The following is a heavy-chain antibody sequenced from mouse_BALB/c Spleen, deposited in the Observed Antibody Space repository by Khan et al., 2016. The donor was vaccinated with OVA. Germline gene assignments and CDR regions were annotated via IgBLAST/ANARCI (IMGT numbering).Heavy chain of an antibody. CDR2: IWSGGST. J-gene: IGHJ4*01. Sequence: QMQLQQSGPGLVQPSQSLSITCTVSGFSLTSYGVHWVRQSPGKGLEWLGVIWSGGSTDYNAAFISRLSISKDNSKSQVFFKMNSLQANDTAIYYCARIFIGTTDYAMDCWGQGTSVTVSS. CDR3: ARIFIGTTDYAMDC. D-gene: IGHD2-14*01. CDR1: GFSLTSYG. V-gene: IGHV2-2*02.